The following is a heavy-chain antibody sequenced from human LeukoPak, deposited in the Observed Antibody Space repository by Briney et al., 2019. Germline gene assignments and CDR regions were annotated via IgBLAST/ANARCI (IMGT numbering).Heavy chain of an antibody. J-gene: IGHJ4*02. CDR3: AGGYYGDYVPFDY. V-gene: IGHV3-48*01. CDR1: GFTFSSYG. D-gene: IGHD4-17*01. CDR2: ISSSDSTM. Sequence: PGGSLRLSCAASGFTFSSYGMNWVRQAPGKGLGWVSYISSSDSTMYYADSVKGRFTISRDNAQNSLYLQMNSLRAEDTAVYYCAGGYYGDYVPFDYWGQGTLVTVSS.